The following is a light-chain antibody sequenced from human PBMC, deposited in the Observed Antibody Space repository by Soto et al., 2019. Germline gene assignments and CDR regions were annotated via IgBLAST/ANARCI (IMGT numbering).Light chain of an antibody. V-gene: IGLV1-40*01. CDR2: GNN. CDR1: SSNIGAGHD. J-gene: IGLJ3*02. Sequence: QSVLTQPPSVSGAPGQRVTISCSGISSNIGAGHDVHWYQQLPGTAPKLLIYGNNNRPSGVPDRFSGSRSGTTASVAIAGLEAEDEAEYYCQSFDDSLSGYWVFGGRTKLTVL. CDR3: QSFDDSLSGYWV.